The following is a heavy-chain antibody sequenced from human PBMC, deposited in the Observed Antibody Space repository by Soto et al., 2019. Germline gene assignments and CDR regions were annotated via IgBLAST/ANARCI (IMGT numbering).Heavy chain of an antibody. CDR3: AREGRAFSIFGETMDV. CDR1: GYTFTNYA. J-gene: IGHJ6*02. Sequence: VQLLQSGGEVRKPGASVKVSCKTSGYTFTNYAINWVRQAPGQGLQWMGWISAYSGDTKYAQRFQDRLTVSTDPTTTTATMEPRSLSSADTPVYYCAREGRAFSIFGETMDVWGQGTTVTVSS. D-gene: IGHD3-3*01. V-gene: IGHV1-18*01. CDR2: ISAYSGDT.